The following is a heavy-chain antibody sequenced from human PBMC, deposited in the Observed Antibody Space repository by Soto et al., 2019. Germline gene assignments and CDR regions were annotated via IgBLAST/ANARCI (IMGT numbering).Heavy chain of an antibody. D-gene: IGHD1-1*01. J-gene: IGHJ4*02. CDR1: GGSISSSSYY. V-gene: IGHV4-39*01. CDR3: ARAKHNWKGLVYFDY. Sequence: SETLSLTCTVSGGSISSSSYYWGWIRQPPGKGLEWIGSISYSGSTYYNPSLKSRVIISVDTSKNQFSLKLRSVTAADTAVYYCARAKHNWKGLVYFDYWGQGTLVTVSS. CDR2: ISYSGST.